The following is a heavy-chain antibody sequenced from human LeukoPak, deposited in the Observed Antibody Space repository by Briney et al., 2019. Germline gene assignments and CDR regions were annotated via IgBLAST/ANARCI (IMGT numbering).Heavy chain of an antibody. J-gene: IGHJ4*02. CDR3: ARERGYSYGTIDY. V-gene: IGHV3-53*01. D-gene: IGHD5-18*01. Sequence: GGSLRLSCAASGFTVSSNYMSWVRQAPGKGLEWVSVIYSGGSTYYADSVKGRFTISRDNSKNTLYLQMNSLRAEDTAVYYRARERGYSYGTIDYWGQGTLVTVSS. CDR2: IYSGGST. CDR1: GFTVSSNY.